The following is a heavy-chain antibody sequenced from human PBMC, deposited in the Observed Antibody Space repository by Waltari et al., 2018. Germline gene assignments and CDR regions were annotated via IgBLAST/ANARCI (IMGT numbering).Heavy chain of an antibody. Sequence: EVQLLESGGGLVQPGGSLRPSCEASGFTFRCFAMNWVRQAPGKGLEWVSVIGASGAPTYYADSVKGRFTISRDNSKNTLYLQMNSLRAEDTAVYYCARCRTGYYLDFQHWGQGTLVTVSS. CDR3: ARCRTGYYLDFQH. V-gene: IGHV3-23*01. D-gene: IGHD3-9*01. CDR1: GFTFRCFA. CDR2: IGASGAPT. J-gene: IGHJ1*01.